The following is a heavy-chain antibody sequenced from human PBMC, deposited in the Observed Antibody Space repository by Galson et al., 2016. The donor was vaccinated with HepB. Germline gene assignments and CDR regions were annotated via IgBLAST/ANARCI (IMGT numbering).Heavy chain of an antibody. J-gene: IGHJ3*01. D-gene: IGHD2-15*01. V-gene: IGHV3-11*01. Sequence: SLRLSCAASGFTFSDNYMSWIRQAPGKGLEWLSYISSSGTTIYYADSVKGRFTISRDNAKNSLYLQMNSLRADDTALYYCARRWDAFDLWGQGTMATVSS. CDR1: GFTFSDNY. CDR2: ISSSGTTI. CDR3: ARRWDAFDL.